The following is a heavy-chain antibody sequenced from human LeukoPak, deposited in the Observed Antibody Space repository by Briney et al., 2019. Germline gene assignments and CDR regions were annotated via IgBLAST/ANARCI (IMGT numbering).Heavy chain of an antibody. CDR1: GGSISSSSYY. CDR3: ARAAYSGSYHSDY. V-gene: IGHV4-39*01. J-gene: IGHJ4*02. D-gene: IGHD1-26*01. CDR2: IYYSGST. Sequence: SETLSLTCTVSGGSISSSSYYWGWIRQPPGKGLEWIGSIYYSGSTYYNPSLKSRVTISVDTSKNQFSLKLSSVTAADTAVYYCARAAYSGSYHSDYWGQGTLVTVSS.